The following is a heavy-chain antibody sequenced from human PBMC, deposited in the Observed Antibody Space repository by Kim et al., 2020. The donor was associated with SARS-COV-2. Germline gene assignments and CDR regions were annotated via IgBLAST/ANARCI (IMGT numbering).Heavy chain of an antibody. J-gene: IGHJ3*02. CDR1: GGSFSGYY. D-gene: IGHD2-21*02. CDR2: INHSGST. Sequence: SETLSLTCAVYGGSFSGYYWSWIRQPPGKGLEWIGEINHSGSTNYNPSLKSRVTISVDTSKNQFSLKLSSVTAADTAVYYCARGAIIVVVTAPRSDAFD. V-gene: IGHV4-34*01. CDR3: ARGAIIVVVTAPRSDAFD.